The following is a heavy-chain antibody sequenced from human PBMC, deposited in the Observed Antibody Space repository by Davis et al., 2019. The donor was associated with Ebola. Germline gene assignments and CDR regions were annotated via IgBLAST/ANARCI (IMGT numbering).Heavy chain of an antibody. D-gene: IGHD2-15*01. V-gene: IGHV1-46*01. CDR1: GYTFTSYY. CDR2: INPSGGST. CDR3: ARGRVVVAATDYYYYGMDV. J-gene: IGHJ6*02. Sequence: ASVKVSCKASGYTFTSYYMHWVRQAPGQGLEWMGIINPSGGSTSYAQKFQGRVTMTRDTSTSTAYMELSSLRSEDTAVYYCARGRVVVAATDYYYYGMDVWGQGTTVTVSS.